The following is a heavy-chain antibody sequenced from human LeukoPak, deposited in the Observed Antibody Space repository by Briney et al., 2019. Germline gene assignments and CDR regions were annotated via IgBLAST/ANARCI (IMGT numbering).Heavy chain of an antibody. Sequence: ASVKVSCKASGYTFTSYGISWVRQAPGQGLEWMGWISAYNGNTNYAQKLQGRVTMTTDTSTSTAYMELRSLRSDDTAVYYCARDRPIFGVVITDAFDIWGQGTMVTVSS. CDR1: GYTFTSYG. CDR3: ARDRPIFGVVITDAFDI. V-gene: IGHV1-18*01. J-gene: IGHJ3*02. D-gene: IGHD3-3*01. CDR2: ISAYNGNT.